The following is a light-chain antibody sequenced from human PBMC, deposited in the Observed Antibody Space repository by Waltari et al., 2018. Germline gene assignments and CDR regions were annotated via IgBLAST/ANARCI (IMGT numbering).Light chain of an antibody. CDR1: QGIRND. V-gene: IGKV1-6*01. CDR3: LQDYNYPLT. J-gene: IGKJ4*01. Sequence: AIQMTQSPSSLSASVGERVTITCRASQGIRNDLGWYKQKPGKAPKLLIYAASRLQSGVPSRFSGSGSGTDFTLTISSLQPEDFATYYCLQDYNYPLTFGGGTKVEIK. CDR2: AAS.